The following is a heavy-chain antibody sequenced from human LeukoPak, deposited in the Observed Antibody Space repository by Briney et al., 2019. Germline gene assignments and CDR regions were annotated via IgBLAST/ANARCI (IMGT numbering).Heavy chain of an antibody. D-gene: IGHD2-2*02. CDR3: ARGDGCSSTSCYTDYFDY. V-gene: IGHV5-51*01. CDR2: IYPGDSDT. J-gene: IGHJ4*02. Sequence: GESLKISCKGSGYSFTSYWIGWVRQMPGKGLEWKGIIYPGDSDTRYSPSFQGQVTISADKSISTAYLQWSSLKASDTAMYYCARGDGCSSTSCYTDYFDYWGQGTLVTVSS. CDR1: GYSFTSYW.